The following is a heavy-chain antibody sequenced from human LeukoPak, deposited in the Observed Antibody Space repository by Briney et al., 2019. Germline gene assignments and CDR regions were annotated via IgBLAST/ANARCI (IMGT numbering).Heavy chain of an antibody. CDR2: ISSSGGST. Sequence: AESLTLSRAASGFTFSSYAISWVRQAPGKGLEWVSTISSSGGSTYYADSVKGRFTISRDNSKSTLCLQMNSLRAEDTAVYYCAKQLGYCSDGSCYFPYWGQGTLVTVSS. CDR3: AKQLGYCSDGSCYFPY. J-gene: IGHJ4*02. D-gene: IGHD2-15*01. CDR1: GFTFSSYA. V-gene: IGHV3-23*01.